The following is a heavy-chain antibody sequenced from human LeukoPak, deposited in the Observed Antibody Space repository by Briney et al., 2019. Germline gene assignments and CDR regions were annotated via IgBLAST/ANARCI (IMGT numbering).Heavy chain of an antibody. D-gene: IGHD3-9*01. CDR3: AKGGYDILTGYPQPDNWFDL. V-gene: IGHV3-23*01. CDR1: GFTFSSYA. J-gene: IGHJ5*02. Sequence: PGGSLRLSCAASGFTFSSYAMSWVRQAPGKGLEWVSAISGSGGSTYYADSVKGRFTISRDNSKNTLYLQMNSLRAEDTAVYYCAKGGYDILTGYPQPDNWFDLWGQGTLVTVSS. CDR2: ISGSGGST.